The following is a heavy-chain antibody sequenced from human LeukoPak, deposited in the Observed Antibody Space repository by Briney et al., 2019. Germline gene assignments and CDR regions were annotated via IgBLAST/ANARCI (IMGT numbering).Heavy chain of an antibody. V-gene: IGHV1-18*04. Sequence: GASVKVSCKASGYTFTSYGISWVRQAPGQGLEWMGWISAYNGNTNYAQKLQGRVTMTTDTSTSTAYMGLRSLRSDDTAVYYCARVNYELLQYYDILTRGAFDIWGQGTMVTVSS. CDR3: ARVNYELLQYYDILTRGAFDI. CDR1: GYTFTSYG. D-gene: IGHD3-9*01. J-gene: IGHJ3*02. CDR2: ISAYNGNT.